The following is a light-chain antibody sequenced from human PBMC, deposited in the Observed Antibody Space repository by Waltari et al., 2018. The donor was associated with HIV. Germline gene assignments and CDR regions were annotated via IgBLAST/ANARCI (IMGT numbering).Light chain of an antibody. Sequence: QSVLTQPPSVSGAPGQRVTISCTGTSSNIGAGFDVHWYQQLPGTVPKVLIYNTTYRPSGFPDRFSGSKSSTSASLAITGLQAEDEANYYCQSYDISLSGWVFGGGTKLTVL. CDR3: QSYDISLSGWV. J-gene: IGLJ2*01. CDR2: NTT. V-gene: IGLV1-40*01. CDR1: SSNIGAGFD.